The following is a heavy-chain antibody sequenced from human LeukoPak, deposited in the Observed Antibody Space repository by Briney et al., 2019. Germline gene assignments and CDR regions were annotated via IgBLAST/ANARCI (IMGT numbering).Heavy chain of an antibody. CDR3: ARQTGSGLFILP. CDR1: GVSISSSNSY. J-gene: IGHJ4*02. V-gene: IGHV4-39*01. D-gene: IGHD3/OR15-3a*01. Sequence: SETLSLTCTVSGVSISSSNSYWGWIRQSPGKGLEWIGSIYYTGNTYYNASLKSQVSISIDTSKNQFSLKLTSVTAADTSVYYCARQTGSGLFILPGGQGTLVTVSS. CDR2: IYYTGNT.